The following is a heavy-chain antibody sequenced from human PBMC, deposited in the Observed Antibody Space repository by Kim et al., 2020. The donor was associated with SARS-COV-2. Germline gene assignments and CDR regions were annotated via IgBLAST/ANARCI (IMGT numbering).Heavy chain of an antibody. Sequence: GGSLRLSCAASGFTFTNYWMSWVRQAPGQGLEWVANIKQDGSENYYVYSVRGRFTISRDNAKNSLFLQMNSLKTEDTAVYYCARRFRGTSSAYYFDYWGQGTLVTVSS. CDR3: ARRFRGTSSAYYFDY. D-gene: IGHD3-10*01. V-gene: IGHV3-7*03. CDR1: GFTFTNYW. J-gene: IGHJ4*02. CDR2: IKQDGSEN.